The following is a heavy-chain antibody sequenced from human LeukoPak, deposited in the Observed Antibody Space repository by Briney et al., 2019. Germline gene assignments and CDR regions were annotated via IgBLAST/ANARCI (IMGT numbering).Heavy chain of an antibody. Sequence: GGSLRLSCAASGFTFSSYAMHWVRQAPGKGLEWVAVISYDGSNKYYADSVKGRFTIYRDNSKNTLYLQMNSLRAEDTAVYYCASGMVAKILGYFDYWGQGTLVTVSS. J-gene: IGHJ4*02. D-gene: IGHD3-10*01. V-gene: IGHV3-30*14. CDR2: ISYDGSNK. CDR1: GFTFSSYA. CDR3: ASGMVAKILGYFDY.